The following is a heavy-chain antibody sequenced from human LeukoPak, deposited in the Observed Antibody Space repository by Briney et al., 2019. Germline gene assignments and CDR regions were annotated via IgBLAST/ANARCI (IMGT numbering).Heavy chain of an antibody. CDR2: ISSSSSYI. V-gene: IGHV3-21*04. D-gene: IGHD5-18*01. CDR3: ARDLALWPN. J-gene: IGHJ4*02. CDR1: GFRFSSYS. Sequence: GVAVRLSCAASGFRFSSYSMNWVGQAPGKGLEWVSSISSSSSYIYYADSVKGRSTISRDNPNTLLHRQMTTLRAEDTAVYYCARDLALWPNWGQGTLVTVSS.